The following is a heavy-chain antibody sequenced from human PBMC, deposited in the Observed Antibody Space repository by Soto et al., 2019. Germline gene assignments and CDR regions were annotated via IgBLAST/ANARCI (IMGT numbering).Heavy chain of an antibody. V-gene: IGHV4-30-4*01. Sequence: PSETLSLTCTVSGGSISSGDYYWSWIRQPPGKGLEWIGYIYYSGSTYYNPSLKSRVTISVDTSKNQFSLKLSSVTAADTAVYYCARSVVTAILVDYWGQGTLVTVSS. CDR2: IYYSGST. CDR1: GGSISSGDYY. J-gene: IGHJ4*02. CDR3: ARSVVTAILVDY. D-gene: IGHD2-21*02.